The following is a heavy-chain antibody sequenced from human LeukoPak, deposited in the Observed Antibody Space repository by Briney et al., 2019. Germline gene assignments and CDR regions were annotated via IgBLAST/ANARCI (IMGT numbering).Heavy chain of an antibody. J-gene: IGHJ3*02. Sequence: GGSLRLSCAASGLTFSSYDMSWIRQAPGKGQEWVSEISGSDESTKYVESVKGRFTISRDNSKNTLYLLLNSLRVDDTAVYYWANRRLGRGAFDIWGQGTMVTDS. D-gene: IGHD7-27*01. V-gene: IGHV3-23*01. CDR2: ISGSDEST. CDR3: ANRRLGRGAFDI. CDR1: GLTFSSYD.